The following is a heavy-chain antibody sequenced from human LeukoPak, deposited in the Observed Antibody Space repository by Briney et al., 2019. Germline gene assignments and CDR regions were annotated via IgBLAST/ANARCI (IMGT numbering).Heavy chain of an antibody. CDR1: GGSFSGYY. D-gene: IGHD6-6*01. J-gene: IGHJ4*02. V-gene: IGHV4-34*01. CDR2: INHSGSN. CDR3: ARGFSGSSPGYYFDY. Sequence: SETLSLTCAVYGGSFSGYYWSWIRQPPGKGLEWIGEINHSGSNNYNPSLKSRVTISVDTSKNQFSLKLSSVTAADTAVYYCARGFSGSSPGYYFDYWGQGTLATVSS.